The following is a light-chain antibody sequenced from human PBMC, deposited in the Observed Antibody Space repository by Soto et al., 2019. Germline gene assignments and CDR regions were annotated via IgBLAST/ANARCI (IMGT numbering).Light chain of an antibody. Sequence: QSVLTQPPSASGTPGQRVTISCSGSSSNIGSNIVNWYQQLPGTAPKLLIYSNNQRPSGVPDRFSGSKSGTSASLAISGLQSEDEADYYCAAWDDTLSGFVVFGGGTQLTVL. J-gene: IGLJ2*01. CDR2: SNN. CDR1: SSNIGSNI. CDR3: AAWDDTLSGFVV. V-gene: IGLV1-44*01.